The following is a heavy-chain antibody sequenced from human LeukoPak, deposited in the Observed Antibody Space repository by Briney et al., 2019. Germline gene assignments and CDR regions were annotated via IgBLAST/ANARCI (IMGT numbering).Heavy chain of an antibody. J-gene: IGHJ4*02. CDR2: ISYDGSNK. V-gene: IGHV3-30*03. CDR3: VRVKGGWLGEKTYDY. CDR1: GFIFSSYG. D-gene: IGHD5-24*01. Sequence: GGSLRLSCAASGFIFSSYGMHWVRQAPGKGLEWVAVISYDGSNKKYADSVKGRFTVSRDNGKNSLFLQMNSLRAEDTAIYYCVRVKGGWLGEKTYDYLGQGTLVTVSP.